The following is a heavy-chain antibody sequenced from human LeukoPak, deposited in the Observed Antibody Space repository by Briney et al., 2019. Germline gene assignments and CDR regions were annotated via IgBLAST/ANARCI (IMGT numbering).Heavy chain of an antibody. D-gene: IGHD6-13*01. CDR3: ARGTRGSSWYDY. Sequence: SQTLSLTCTVSGGSISSGGYYWSWIRQHPGKGLEWIGYIYYSGSTYYNPSLKSRVTISVDTSKNQFSLKLSSVTAADTAVYYCARGTRGSSWYDYWGQGTLVTVSS. J-gene: IGHJ4*02. V-gene: IGHV4-31*03. CDR2: IYYSGST. CDR1: GGSISSGGYY.